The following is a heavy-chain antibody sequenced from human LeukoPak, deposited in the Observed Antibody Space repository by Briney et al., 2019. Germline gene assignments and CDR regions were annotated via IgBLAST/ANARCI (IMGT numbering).Heavy chain of an antibody. Sequence: SETLSLTCTVSGTSISSGAYSWSWVRQHPGKGLEWIAYIYYSGNSYYNPSLKRRVTISVDTSKNQFSLKLSSVTAAGTAVYYCARTITIFGALGYFDYWGQGTLVSVSS. CDR2: IYYSGNS. V-gene: IGHV4-31*03. CDR3: ARTITIFGALGYFDY. CDR1: GTSISSGAYS. D-gene: IGHD3-3*01. J-gene: IGHJ4*02.